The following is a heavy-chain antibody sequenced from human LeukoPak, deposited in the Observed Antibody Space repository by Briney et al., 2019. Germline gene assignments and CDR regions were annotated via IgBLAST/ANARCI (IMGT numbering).Heavy chain of an antibody. V-gene: IGHV4-4*02. J-gene: IGHJ4*02. Sequence: SETLSLTCDVSGGSVTSTNWWTWVRQPPGKGLEWIGEVHLDGRTNYNPSLKSRLIMSVDLSENHISLKLTSVTAADTAVYYCAREGGFFRPLDYSGQGTLVTVSS. CDR1: GGSVTSTNW. D-gene: IGHD3-3*01. CDR3: AREGGFFRPLDY. CDR2: VHLDGRT.